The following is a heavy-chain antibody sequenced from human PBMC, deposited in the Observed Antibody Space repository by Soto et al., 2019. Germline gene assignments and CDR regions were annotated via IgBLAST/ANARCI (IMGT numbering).Heavy chain of an antibody. J-gene: IGHJ3*02. CDR1: GGTFSSYA. V-gene: IGHV1-69*13. CDR3: ARQASIFGVVMLDDAFDI. CDR2: IIPIFGTA. Sequence: SVKVYCKASGGTFSSYAISWVRQAPGQGLEWMGGIIPIFGTANYAQKFQGRVTITADESTSTAYMELSSLRSEDTAVYYCARQASIFGVVMLDDAFDIWGQGTMVTVSS. D-gene: IGHD3-3*01.